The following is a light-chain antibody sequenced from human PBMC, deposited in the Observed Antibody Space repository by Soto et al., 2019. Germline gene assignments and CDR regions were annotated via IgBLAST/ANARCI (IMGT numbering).Light chain of an antibody. Sequence: EIVLTQSPATLSVSLGDSATLSCRASQSVSISLAWFQMRPGHPHLLLIYGASTRANDIPARFSGSGSGTDFTLTISSLQSEDFAVYFCQQYHIWPSWTFGQGTKVEHK. CDR3: QQYHIWPSWT. CDR2: GAS. J-gene: IGKJ1*01. CDR1: QSVSIS. V-gene: IGKV3-15*01.